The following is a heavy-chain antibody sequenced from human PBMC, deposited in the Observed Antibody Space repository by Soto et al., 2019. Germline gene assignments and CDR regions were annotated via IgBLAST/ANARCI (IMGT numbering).Heavy chain of an antibody. CDR3: ARDLWIY. CDR2: ISSNSRTM. D-gene: IGHD3-3*01. CDR1: GFTFSSYS. Sequence: XESLRLSCAASGFTFSSYSMKWVRQAPGKGLEWVSYISSNSRTMFYADSVKGRFTISRDNAKNSLYLQMSSLRDEDTAVYYCARDLWIYWGQGALVTVSS. J-gene: IGHJ4*02. V-gene: IGHV3-48*02.